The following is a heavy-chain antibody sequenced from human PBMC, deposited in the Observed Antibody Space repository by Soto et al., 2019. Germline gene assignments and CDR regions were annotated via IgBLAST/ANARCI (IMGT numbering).Heavy chain of an antibody. CDR2: ISGSGGST. CDR3: ATAFDYYGSGSYYVY. D-gene: IGHD3-10*01. CDR1: GFTFSIYT. J-gene: IGHJ4*02. Sequence: EVQLLESGGGLVQPGGSLRLSCAASGFTFSIYTMSWDRQAPGKGLEWVSGISGSGGSTYYADSVKGRFTISRDNSKNTLYLQMNGLRAEDTAVYYCATAFDYYGSGSYYVYWGQGTLVTVSS. V-gene: IGHV3-23*01.